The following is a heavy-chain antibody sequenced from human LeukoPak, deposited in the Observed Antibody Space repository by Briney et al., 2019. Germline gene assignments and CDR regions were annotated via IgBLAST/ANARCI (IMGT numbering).Heavy chain of an antibody. V-gene: IGHV3-23*01. CDR2: ISGSGGST. D-gene: IGHD2-15*01. CDR1: GFTFSSYA. J-gene: IGHJ4*02. CDR3: AKDLQYCSGGSCRNLYYFDY. Sequence: GGSLRLSCAASGFTFSSYAMSWVRQAPGKGLEWVSAISGSGGSTYYADSVKGRFTISRDNSKNTLYLQMNSLRAEDTAVYYCAKDLQYCSGGSCRNLYYFDYWGQGTLVTISS.